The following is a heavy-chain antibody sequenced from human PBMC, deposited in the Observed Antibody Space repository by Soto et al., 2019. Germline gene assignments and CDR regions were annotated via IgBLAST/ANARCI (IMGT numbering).Heavy chain of an antibody. V-gene: IGHV1-18*04. CDR3: ARGNSYGSYWYFDL. CDR1: GFRFPTYG. J-gene: IGHJ2*01. D-gene: IGHD5-18*01. Sequence: QLQLVQSGAEVKNPGASVRVSCKASGFRFPTYGITWVRQAPGQGLEWMGWITASNGNTHYAQNLQGRVTMTTDTSTSTAYMELWRLSSDDTAVYYCARGNSYGSYWYFDLWGRGTLVTVSS. CDR2: ITASNGNT.